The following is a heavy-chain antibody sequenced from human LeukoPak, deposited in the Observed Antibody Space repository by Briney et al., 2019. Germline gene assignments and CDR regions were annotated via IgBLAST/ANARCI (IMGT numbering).Heavy chain of an antibody. J-gene: IGHJ4*02. CDR1: GYSFTSYW. V-gene: IGHV5-51*01. Sequence: GESLKISCKGSGYSFTSYWIGWVRQMPGKGLEWMGIIYPGDSDTRYSPSFQGQVTISADESISTAYLQWSSLKASDTAMYYYARQVYSGYDPFDYWGRGTLVTVSS. D-gene: IGHD5-12*01. CDR3: ARQVYSGYDPFDY. CDR2: IYPGDSDT.